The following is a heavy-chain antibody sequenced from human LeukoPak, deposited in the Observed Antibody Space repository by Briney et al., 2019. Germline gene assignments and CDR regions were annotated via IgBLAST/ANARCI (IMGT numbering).Heavy chain of an antibody. D-gene: IGHD3-10*01. V-gene: IGHV3-23*01. CDR3: ARDSTMVRGMFDY. J-gene: IGHJ4*02. CDR2: ISGSGGST. Sequence: GGSLRLSCAASGFTFSSYAMNWVRQAPGKGLEWVSAISGSGGSTYYADSVKGRFTISRDNAKNSLYLQMNSLRAEDTAVYYCARDSTMVRGMFDYWGQGTLVTVSS. CDR1: GFTFSSYA.